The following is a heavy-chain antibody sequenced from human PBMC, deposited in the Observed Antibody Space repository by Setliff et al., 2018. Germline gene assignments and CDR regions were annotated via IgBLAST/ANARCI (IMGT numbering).Heavy chain of an antibody. CDR3: ARAQNIFGGNFDS. V-gene: IGHV3-11*06. CDR2: ISVSGSYI. J-gene: IGHJ4*02. D-gene: IGHD3-3*01. Sequence: PGGSLRLSCAASGFTFSDYYMSWIRQAPGKGLEWVSYISVSGSYIDYADSVKGRFTISRDNSQNTVYLQMNALSGDDTAVYFCARAQNIFGGNFDSWGQGTLVTVSS. CDR1: GFTFSDYY.